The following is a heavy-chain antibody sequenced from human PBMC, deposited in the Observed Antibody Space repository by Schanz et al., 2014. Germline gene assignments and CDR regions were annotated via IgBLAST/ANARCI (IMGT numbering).Heavy chain of an antibody. CDR2: ISYDGRNK. D-gene: IGHD2-15*01. Sequence: QVQLVESGGGVVEPGRSLTLSCAGSGLSFSGFGMHWVRQAPGKGLEWVAVISYDGRNKYFADSVKGRFTISRDNSKNTLYLQMNSLRADDTAVYYCASRAAWGYFDYWGQGTLVTVSS. CDR1: GLSFSGFG. V-gene: IGHV3-30*03. CDR3: ASRAAWGYFDY. J-gene: IGHJ4*02.